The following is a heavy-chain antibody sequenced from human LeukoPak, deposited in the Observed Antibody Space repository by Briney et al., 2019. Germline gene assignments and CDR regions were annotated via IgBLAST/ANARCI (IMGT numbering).Heavy chain of an antibody. CDR2: IGTAGDT. J-gene: IGHJ4*02. Sequence: GGSLRLSCAASGFTFSDYDMHWVRQATGKGLGWVSAIGTAGDTYYTGSVKGRFTISRESAKNSLYLQMNSLRAGDTAVYYCARVAKERVGGVYYFDYWGQGTLVTVSS. V-gene: IGHV3-13*01. CDR3: ARVAKERVGGVYYFDY. CDR1: GFTFSDYD. D-gene: IGHD1-1*01.